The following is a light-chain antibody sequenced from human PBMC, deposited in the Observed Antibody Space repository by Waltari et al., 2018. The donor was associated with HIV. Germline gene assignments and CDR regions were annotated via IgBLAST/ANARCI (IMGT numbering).Light chain of an antibody. CDR3: QSSDSIIAV. CDR2: EDS. Sequence: NFMLTQPHPVSGSPGKTVLISCTRSSGSIDSNYLQWYQQRPGSAPIILIYEDSERPSGVSERFSASIDSSSNSASLTISGLKTEDEADYYCQSSDSIIAVFGGGTKLTVL. CDR1: SGSIDSNY. V-gene: IGLV6-57*03. J-gene: IGLJ3*02.